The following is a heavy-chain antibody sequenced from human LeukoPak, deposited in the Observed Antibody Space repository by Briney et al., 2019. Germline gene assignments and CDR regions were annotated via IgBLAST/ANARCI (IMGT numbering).Heavy chain of an antibody. D-gene: IGHD3-3*01. V-gene: IGHV3-11*01. CDR3: ARDIVPRRKSGYPVLFDY. J-gene: IGHJ4*02. CDR1: GFTFSDYY. Sequence: GGSLRLSCAVSGFTFSDYYMSWIRQAPGKGLEWVSYISSSGSTIYYADSVKGRFTISRDNAKNSLYLQMNSLRAEDTAVYYCARDIVPRRKSGYPVLFDYWGQGTLVTVSS. CDR2: ISSSGSTI.